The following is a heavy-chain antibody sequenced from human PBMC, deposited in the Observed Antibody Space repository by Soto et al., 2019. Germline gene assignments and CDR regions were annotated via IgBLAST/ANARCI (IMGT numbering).Heavy chain of an antibody. CDR3: ARDGGVEQWLVPGTLYYYYYGMDV. CDR1: GFTFSSYW. J-gene: IGHJ6*02. Sequence: LRLSCAASGFTFSSYWMSWVRQAPGKGLEWVANIKQDGSEKYYVDSVKGRFTISRDNAKNSLYLQMNSLRAEDTAVYYCARDGGVEQWLVPGTLYYYYYGMDVWRQGTTVTVSS. D-gene: IGHD6-19*01. CDR2: IKQDGSEK. V-gene: IGHV3-7*01.